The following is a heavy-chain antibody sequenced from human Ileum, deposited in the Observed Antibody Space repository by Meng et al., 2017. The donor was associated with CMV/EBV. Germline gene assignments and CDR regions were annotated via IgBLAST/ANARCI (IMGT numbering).Heavy chain of an antibody. CDR2: INNDGSIT. Sequence: SLGLSCAASGFTLSAYWMHWVRQAPGKGLVWVSRINNDGSITNYADSVKGRFTISRDNAKNTLYLQMNSLRAEDTAVYYCAPNWFDPWGQGTLVTVSS. J-gene: IGHJ5*02. CDR1: GFTLSAYW. V-gene: IGHV3-74*01. CDR3: APNWFDP.